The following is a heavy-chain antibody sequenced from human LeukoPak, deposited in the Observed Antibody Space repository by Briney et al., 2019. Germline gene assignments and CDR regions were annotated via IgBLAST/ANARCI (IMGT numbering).Heavy chain of an antibody. CDR3: ARSGSWQYYYYYMDV. CDR1: GGSISSYY. CDR2: SYTSGST. D-gene: IGHD6-13*01. V-gene: IGHV4-4*09. J-gene: IGHJ6*03. Sequence: SETLSLTRTVSGGSISSYYWSWIRQPPGKGLEWIGYSYTSGSTNYNPSLKSRVTISVDTSNNQFSLKLSSVTAADTAVYYCARSGSWQYYYYYMDVRGKGTTVTVSS.